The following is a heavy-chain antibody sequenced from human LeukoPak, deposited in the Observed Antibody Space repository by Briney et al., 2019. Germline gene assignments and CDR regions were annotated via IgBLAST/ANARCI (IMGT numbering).Heavy chain of an antibody. Sequence: ASVTVSCTASGYTFTSYGISWVRQAPGQGLEWMGWISAYNGNTNYAQKPQGRVTMTTDTSTSTAYMELRSLRSDDTAVYYCARDIVVVPAASHGMDVWGQGTTVTVSS. J-gene: IGHJ6*02. CDR1: GYTFTSYG. CDR3: ARDIVVVPAASHGMDV. D-gene: IGHD2-2*01. V-gene: IGHV1-18*01. CDR2: ISAYNGNT.